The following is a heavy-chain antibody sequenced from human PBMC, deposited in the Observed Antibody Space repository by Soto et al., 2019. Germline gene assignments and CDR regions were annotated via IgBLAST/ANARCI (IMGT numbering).Heavy chain of an antibody. V-gene: IGHV3-23*01. CDR2: ISGSGDST. Sequence: EVQLLESGGGLVQPGGSLRLSCAASGFTFSSYAMSWVRQAPGKGLEWVSVISGSGDSTYYADSVKGRFTISRDNSKNTLHLQMNSMRAEDTAVYYCSRRSSGWYFDYWGQGTLVTVPS. J-gene: IGHJ4*02. D-gene: IGHD6-19*01. CDR1: GFTFSSYA. CDR3: SRRSSGWYFDY.